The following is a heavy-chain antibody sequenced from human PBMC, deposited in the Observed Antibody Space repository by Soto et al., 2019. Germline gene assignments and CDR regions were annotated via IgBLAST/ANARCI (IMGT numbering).Heavy chain of an antibody. CDR1: GFTFSHYG. V-gene: IGHV3-30*18. CDR2: KSWDGSDE. CDR3: AKVGCSGGICYGFDD. D-gene: IGHD2-15*01. J-gene: IGHJ4*02. Sequence: QVQLMQSGGGVVQPGRSLRLSCAASGFTFSHYGMHWVRQAPGKGLEWVAVKSWDGSDEFYADSVKGRFTISRDNSNNMLYLQMIGLRTEDTAVYYCAKVGCSGGICYGFDDWGQGTLVTVSS.